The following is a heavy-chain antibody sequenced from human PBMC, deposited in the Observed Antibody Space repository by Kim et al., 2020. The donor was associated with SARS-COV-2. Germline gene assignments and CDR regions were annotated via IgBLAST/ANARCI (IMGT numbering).Heavy chain of an antibody. D-gene: IGHD6-13*01. Sequence: SVKVSCKASGGTFSSYAISWVRQAPGQGLEWMGGIIPIFGTANYAQKFQGRVTITADESTSTAYMELSSLRSEDTAVYYCARTARYGIAAAVREDYWGQGTLVTVSS. J-gene: IGHJ4*02. CDR2: IIPIFGTA. V-gene: IGHV1-69*13. CDR1: GGTFSSYA. CDR3: ARTARYGIAAAVREDY.